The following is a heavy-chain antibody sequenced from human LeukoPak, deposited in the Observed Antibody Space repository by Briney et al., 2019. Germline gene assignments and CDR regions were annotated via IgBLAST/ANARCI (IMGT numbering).Heavy chain of an antibody. V-gene: IGHV3-7*01. CDR2: IREDGSEA. J-gene: IGHJ4*02. Sequence: GGSLRLSCEASGFIFSNFWMSWVRQAPGKGLEWVANIREDGSEAYYVDFVKGRFTISRDNDKNSLHLQMNSLRVEDTAVYYCARVLYFRENSYAGPFDQWGQGTLVTVSS. D-gene: IGHD5-18*01. CDR1: GFIFSNFW. CDR3: ARVLYFRENSYAGPFDQ.